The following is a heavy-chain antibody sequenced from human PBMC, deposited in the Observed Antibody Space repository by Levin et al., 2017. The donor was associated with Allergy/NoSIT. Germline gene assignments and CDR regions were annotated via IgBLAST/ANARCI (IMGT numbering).Heavy chain of an antibody. D-gene: IGHD3-10*01. CDR3: ARPLAVRGVGPAGRYYYYYYGMDV. Sequence: GGSLRLSCAASGFTFSSYWMHWVRQAPGKGLVWVSRINSDGSSTSYADSVKGRFTISRDNAKNTLYLQMNSLRAEDTAVYYCARPLAVRGVGPAGRYYYYYYGMDVWGQGTTVTVSS. V-gene: IGHV3-74*01. J-gene: IGHJ6*02. CDR2: INSDGSST. CDR1: GFTFSSYW.